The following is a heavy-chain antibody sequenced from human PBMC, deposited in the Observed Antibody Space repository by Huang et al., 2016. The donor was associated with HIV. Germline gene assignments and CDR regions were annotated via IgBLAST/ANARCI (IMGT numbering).Heavy chain of an antibody. CDR1: GYSVTTSD. D-gene: IGHD2-15*01. J-gene: IGHJ5*02. V-gene: IGHV1-8*01. Sequence: QVQLVQSGAEVKKPGASVKVSCKASGYSVTTSDINWVRQRPGQGLAWVEWINPNNGNIDYAHRFEGRLTVTRNTSISTAYMELINLRSEDTAIYDCASLRPVVDFIYSPQRWSDPWGQGTLVIVSS. CDR2: INPNNGNI. CDR3: ASLRPVVDFIYSPQRWSDP.